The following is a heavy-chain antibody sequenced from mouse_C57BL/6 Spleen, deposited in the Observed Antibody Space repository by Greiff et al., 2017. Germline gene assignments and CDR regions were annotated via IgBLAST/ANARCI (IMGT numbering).Heavy chain of an antibody. CDR3: ARRDYAWFAY. CDR1: GYTFTSYW. CDR2: IDPSDSYT. J-gene: IGHJ3*01. Sequence: VQLQQPGAELVMPGASVKLSCKASGYTFTSYWMHWVKQRPGQGLEWIGEIDPSDSYTNYNQKFKGKSTLTVDKSSSTAYMQLSSRTSEDSAVYYCARRDYAWFAYWGQGTLVTVSA. V-gene: IGHV1-69*01. D-gene: IGHD2-4*01.